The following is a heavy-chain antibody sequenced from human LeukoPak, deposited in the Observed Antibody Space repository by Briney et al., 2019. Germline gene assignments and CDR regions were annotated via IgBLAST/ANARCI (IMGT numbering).Heavy chain of an antibody. CDR3: ARDGPYYGSGSPPYSIDY. CDR1: GYTFTGYY. J-gene: IGHJ4*02. D-gene: IGHD3-10*01. Sequence: VASVKVSCKASGYTFTGYYIHWVRQAPGQGLEWMGWINPNSGGTNYAQKFQGRVTMTRDTSISTAYMELSRLRSDDTAVYYCARDGPYYGSGSPPYSIDYWGQGTLVTVSS. V-gene: IGHV1-2*02. CDR2: INPNSGGT.